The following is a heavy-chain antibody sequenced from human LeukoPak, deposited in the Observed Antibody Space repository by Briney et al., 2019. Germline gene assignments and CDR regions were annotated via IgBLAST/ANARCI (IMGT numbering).Heavy chain of an antibody. D-gene: IGHD7-27*01. CDR1: GFTVSTTY. V-gene: IGHV3-53*01. CDR3: AKGWGYYYYGMDV. J-gene: IGHJ6*02. CDR2: IYVDGRT. Sequence: GGSLRLSCAASGFTVSTTYMSWVRQAPGKGLEWVSLIYVDGRTYYADSVKGRFTISRDNSKNTLYLQVNSLRAEDTAVYYCAKGWGYYYYGMDVWGQGTTVTVSS.